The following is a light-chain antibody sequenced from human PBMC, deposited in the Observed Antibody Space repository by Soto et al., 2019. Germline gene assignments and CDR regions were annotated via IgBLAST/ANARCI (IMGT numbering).Light chain of an antibody. CDR2: GAS. Sequence: EIVLTQSPGTLSLSPGERATLSCRASQSINNNYLAWYQQKRGQAPRLLIYGASSRATGVPDRFRGSGSGTDFTLTISRLEPEDFAVYYCQQYAGSPRTFGHGTKVEIK. CDR1: QSINNNY. J-gene: IGKJ1*01. CDR3: QQYAGSPRT. V-gene: IGKV3-20*01.